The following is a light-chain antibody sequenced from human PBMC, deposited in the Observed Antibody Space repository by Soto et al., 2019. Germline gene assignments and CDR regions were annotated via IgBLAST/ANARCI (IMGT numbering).Light chain of an antibody. CDR2: GAF. CDR1: PSVTNY. Sequence: EIVFKKSPSTLSLSTGERATLSCRASPSVTNYLAWYQQKPGQAPRLLIYGAFNRATGIPARFSGSGSGTDFTLTISRLEPEDFAVYYCQQRSNWLTFGGGTKVDIK. J-gene: IGKJ4*01. CDR3: QQRSNWLT. V-gene: IGKV3-11*01.